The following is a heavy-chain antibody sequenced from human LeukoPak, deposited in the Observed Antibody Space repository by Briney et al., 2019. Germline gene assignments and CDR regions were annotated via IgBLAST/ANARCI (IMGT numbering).Heavy chain of an antibody. D-gene: IGHD6-13*01. CDR2: ISSDGGET. CDR3: TKVRSGSSSWALRVFDY. Sequence: PGRSLRLSCAASGFFFGSYAVHWIRQAPGKGLEWVAVISSDGGETHYIDSVKGRFTISRDNSQSTLYLQMNSLRVEDTAVYYCTKVRSGSSSWALRVFDYWGQGALVTVSS. V-gene: IGHV3-30-3*01. CDR1: GFFFGSYA. J-gene: IGHJ4*02.